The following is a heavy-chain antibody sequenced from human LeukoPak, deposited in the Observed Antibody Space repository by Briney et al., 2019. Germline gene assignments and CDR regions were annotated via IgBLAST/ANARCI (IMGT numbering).Heavy chain of an antibody. Sequence: SQTLSLTCAISGDSVSSNSVAWNWIRQSPSRGLEWLGRTYYRSKLYNDYAVSVKSRIIINPDTSKNQFSLQLNSVTPEDTAVYYCARGMAVTGYYFDYWGQGTLVTVSS. CDR3: ARGMAVTGYYFDY. J-gene: IGHJ4*02. CDR2: TYYRSKLYN. CDR1: GDSVSSNSVA. V-gene: IGHV6-1*01. D-gene: IGHD6-19*01.